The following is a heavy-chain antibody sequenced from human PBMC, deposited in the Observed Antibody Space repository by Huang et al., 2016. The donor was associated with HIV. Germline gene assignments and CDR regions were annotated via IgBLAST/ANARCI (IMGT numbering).Heavy chain of an antibody. J-gene: IGHJ4*02. CDR3: ARQDTSGWYADPYYFDY. V-gene: IGHV4-39*01. CDR2: IYYSGST. Sequence: QLQLQESDPGLVKPSETLSLTCTVSGCSISTSGYYWGWIRQPPGKGLEWIGSIYYSGSTSYNPSLKRRVTISVDTSKSQFSLKLSSVTAADTAVYYCARQDTSGWYADPYYFDYWGQGTLVTVSS. CDR1: GCSISTSGYY. D-gene: IGHD6-19*01.